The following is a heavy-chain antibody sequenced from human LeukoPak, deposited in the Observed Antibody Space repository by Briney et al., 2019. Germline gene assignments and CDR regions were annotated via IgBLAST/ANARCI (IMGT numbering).Heavy chain of an antibody. Sequence: GASVKVSCKASGYTFTSYGIRWVRQAPGQGLEWMGWISAYNGNTNYAQKLQGRVTMTTDTSTSTAYMELRSLRSDDTAVYYCARVFGYYDFWSGYNWFDPWGQGTLVTVSS. CDR2: ISAYNGNT. CDR3: ARVFGYYDFWSGYNWFDP. D-gene: IGHD3-3*01. V-gene: IGHV1-18*01. CDR1: GYTFTSYG. J-gene: IGHJ5*02.